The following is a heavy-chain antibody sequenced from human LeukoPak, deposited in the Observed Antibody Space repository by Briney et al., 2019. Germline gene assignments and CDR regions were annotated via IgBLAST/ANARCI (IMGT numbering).Heavy chain of an antibody. Sequence: GRSLRLSCAASGFTFSSYGMHWVRQAPGKGLEWVAVIWYDGSNKYYADSVKGRFTISRDNSKNTLYLQMNSLRAEDTAVYYCARDNGLTYYDILTGYQNWFDPWGQGTLVTVSS. CDR3: ARDNGLTYYDILTGYQNWFDP. D-gene: IGHD3-9*01. CDR1: GFTFSSYG. J-gene: IGHJ5*02. V-gene: IGHV3-33*01. CDR2: IWYDGSNK.